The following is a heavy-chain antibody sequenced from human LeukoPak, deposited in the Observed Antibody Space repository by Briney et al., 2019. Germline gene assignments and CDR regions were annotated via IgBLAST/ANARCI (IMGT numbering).Heavy chain of an antibody. CDR2: ISTDSSFT. Sequence: PGGSLRLSCAASGFIFSDYYMTWIRQAPGKGLDWISYISTDSSFTGYADSVRGRFTVSRDNAKNSLYLQMNSLRAEDTAVYYCARLHSTAAAGTYDYWGQGTLVTVSS. CDR1: GFIFSDYY. J-gene: IGHJ4*02. CDR3: ARLHSTAAAGTYDY. V-gene: IGHV3-11*06. D-gene: IGHD6-13*01.